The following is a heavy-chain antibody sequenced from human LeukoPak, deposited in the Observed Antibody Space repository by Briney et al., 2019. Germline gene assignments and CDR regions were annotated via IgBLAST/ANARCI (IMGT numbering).Heavy chain of an antibody. V-gene: IGHV4-31*11. CDR1: GGSISSGGYY. Sequence: PSQTLSLTCAVSGGSISSGGYYWSWIRQHPGKGLEWLGYIYYSGSTYYNPSLKSRVTISVDTSKNQFSLKLSSVTAADTAVYYCATVVSVAFDIWGQGTMVTVSS. CDR3: ATVVSVAFDI. J-gene: IGHJ3*02. CDR2: IYYSGST. D-gene: IGHD2-15*01.